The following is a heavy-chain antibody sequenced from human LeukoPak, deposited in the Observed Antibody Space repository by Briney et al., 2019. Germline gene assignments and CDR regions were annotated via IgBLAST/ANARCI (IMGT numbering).Heavy chain of an antibody. CDR1: GGSFRGYY. Sequence: SETLSLACAVYGGSFRGYYWSWIPQPPGKGLECIGEINHSGSTNYNPSLKSRVTISVDASKNQFSLKLSSVAAAATAVYYCARLPIRGGNSDFDYWGQGTLVTVSS. J-gene: IGHJ4*02. D-gene: IGHD4-23*01. CDR3: ARLPIRGGNSDFDY. V-gene: IGHV4-34*01. CDR2: INHSGST.